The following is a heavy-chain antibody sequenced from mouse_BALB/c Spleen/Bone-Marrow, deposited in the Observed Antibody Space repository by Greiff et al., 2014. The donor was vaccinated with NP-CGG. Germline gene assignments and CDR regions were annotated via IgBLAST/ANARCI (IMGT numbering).Heavy chain of an antibody. CDR1: GFNIKDTY. CDR3: ASYYYGSSYGFAY. D-gene: IGHD1-1*01. J-gene: IGHJ3*01. Sequence: EVKLMESGVELVKPGASVKLSCTASGFNIKDTYMHWVKQRPEQGLEWIGRIDPANGNTKYDPKFQGKATITADTSSNTAYLQLSSLTSEDTAVYYCASYYYGSSYGFAYWGQGTLVTVSA. V-gene: IGHV14-3*02. CDR2: IDPANGNT.